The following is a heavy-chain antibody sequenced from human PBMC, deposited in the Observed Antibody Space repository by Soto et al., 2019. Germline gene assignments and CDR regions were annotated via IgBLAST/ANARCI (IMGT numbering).Heavy chain of an antibody. J-gene: IGHJ4*02. D-gene: IGHD6-19*01. V-gene: IGHV1-69*12. CDR3: ASGPHRGAYSSGCVEYFDN. Sequence: QVQLVQSGAEVKKPGSSVKVSCKASGGTFSIYAISWVRQAPGQGLEWMGGIIPFFGTANYEQKFQGRVTITADESTSTAYMELKSLRSEDMAVYYCASGPHRGAYSSGCVEYFDNWGLGTLVTVSS. CDR1: GGTFSIYA. CDR2: IIPFFGTA.